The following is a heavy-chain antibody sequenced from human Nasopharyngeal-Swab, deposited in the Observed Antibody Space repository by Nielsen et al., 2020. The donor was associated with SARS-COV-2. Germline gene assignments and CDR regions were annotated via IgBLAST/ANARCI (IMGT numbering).Heavy chain of an antibody. CDR3: ARGIHSSAWIVDY. CDR2: INVGNGNT. CDR1: GYTFTNHA. J-gene: IGHJ4*02. V-gene: IGHV1-3*01. Sequence: ASVKVSCKASGYTFTNHAMHWVRRAPGQSLEWLGCINVGNGNTEYSQRFQGRVTISTDTSASTAFMELTNLRSEDTAIYYCARGIHSSAWIVDYWGQGTLVTVSS. D-gene: IGHD6-25*01.